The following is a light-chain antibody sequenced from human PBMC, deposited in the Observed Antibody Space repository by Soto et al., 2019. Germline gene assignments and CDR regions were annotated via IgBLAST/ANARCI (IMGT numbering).Light chain of an antibody. CDR3: RSHTINSTLSV. J-gene: IGLJ1*01. CDR2: NVS. Sequence: QSALTQPASVSGSPGQSITISCTGTSSDVGGYNYVSGYQQHPGKAPKLMINNVSNRPSGVSYRFSGSKFGNTASLTISGLQAEDEADNCCRSHTINSTLSVFGTGTKVTVL. V-gene: IGLV2-14*03. CDR1: SSDVGGYNY.